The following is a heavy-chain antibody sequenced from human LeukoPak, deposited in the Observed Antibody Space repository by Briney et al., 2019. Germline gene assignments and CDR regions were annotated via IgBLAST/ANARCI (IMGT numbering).Heavy chain of an antibody. V-gene: IGHV4-34*01. D-gene: IGHD3-16*01. CDR1: GGSFSGYY. Sequence: SETLSLTCAVYGGSFSGYYWNWIRQPPGRGLEWIGVISQSGSTNYNPSLKSRITMSLDTSKNQFSLQLRSMTAADTAVYFCARATDDEFYLYYGMDVWGQGTTVTVSS. J-gene: IGHJ6*02. CDR2: ISQSGST. CDR3: ARATDDEFYLYYGMDV.